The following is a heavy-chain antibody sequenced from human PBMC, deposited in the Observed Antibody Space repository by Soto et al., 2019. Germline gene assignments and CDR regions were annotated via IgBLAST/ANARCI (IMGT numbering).Heavy chain of an antibody. Sequence: QVQLVQSGAEVKKPGASVKVSCKSSGYTFTNYHISWLRQAPGQGVECMGWISAYNGNTNYAQKLQGRVTMTTDTSTSTAYIALRRMRSDDTAVYYCARDGPTSDYCGQGTLVSVSS. J-gene: IGHJ4*02. CDR1: GYTFTNYH. CDR3: ARDGPTSDY. CDR2: ISAYNGNT. V-gene: IGHV1-18*01.